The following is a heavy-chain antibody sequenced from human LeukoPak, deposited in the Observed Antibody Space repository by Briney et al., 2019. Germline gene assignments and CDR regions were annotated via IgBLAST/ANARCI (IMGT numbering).Heavy chain of an antibody. Sequence: SETLSLTCTVSGGSISSSSYYWGWIRQPPGKGLEWIGSIYYSGSTYYNPSLKSRVTISVDTSKNQFSLKLSSVTAADTAVYYCVRDPAYDFWSGYYEGGEFDYWGQGTLVTVSA. J-gene: IGHJ4*02. CDR3: VRDPAYDFWSGYYEGGEFDY. CDR2: IYYSGST. V-gene: IGHV4-39*07. CDR1: GGSISSSSYY. D-gene: IGHD3-3*01.